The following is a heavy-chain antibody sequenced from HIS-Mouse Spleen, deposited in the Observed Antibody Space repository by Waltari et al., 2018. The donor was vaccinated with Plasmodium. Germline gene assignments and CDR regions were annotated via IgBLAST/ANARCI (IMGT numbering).Heavy chain of an antibody. CDR1: GFTFSSYS. D-gene: IGHD6-13*01. Sequence: EVQLVESGGGLVKPGGSLRLSCAASGFTFSSYSMNWVRQAPGKGLEWVSSISSSISYIYYADSVKGRFTISRDNAKNSLYLQMNSLRAEDTAVYYCARDRSAAALLGYWGQGTLVTVSS. CDR3: ARDRSAAALLGY. J-gene: IGHJ4*02. CDR2: ISSSISYI. V-gene: IGHV3-21*01.